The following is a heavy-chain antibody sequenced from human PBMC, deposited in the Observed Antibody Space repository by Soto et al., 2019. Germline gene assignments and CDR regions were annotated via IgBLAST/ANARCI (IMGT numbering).Heavy chain of an antibody. CDR2: IKQDGSEK. V-gene: IGHV3-7*01. CDR3: GRDRSGSHLEGFDY. J-gene: IGHJ4*02. CDR1: GFTFSSFW. D-gene: IGHD1-26*01. Sequence: EVQLVESGGGLVQLGGSRRLSCAASGFTFSSFWMTWVRQAPGKGLEWVANIKQDGSEKYYVDSVKGRFTISRDNARNSMFLEMKRLRSEDTAVYSCGRDRSGSHLEGFDYWGQGTLVTVSS.